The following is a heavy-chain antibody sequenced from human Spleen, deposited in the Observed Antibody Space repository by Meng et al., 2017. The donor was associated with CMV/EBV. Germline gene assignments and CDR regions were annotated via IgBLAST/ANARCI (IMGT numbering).Heavy chain of an antibody. CDR3: ARGSNSFDSSDFDH. Sequence: SGFTFNRAWMRWVRQAPGEGLESVVRIFSEFNGGTIEYAAPVKGTFTISRDDSESTLYLQMNSLKNEDTGVYYCARGSNSFDSSDFDHWDQGTLVTVSS. J-gene: IGHJ4*01. CDR2: IFSEFNGGTI. D-gene: IGHD3-22*01. V-gene: IGHV3-15*01. CDR1: GFTFNRAW.